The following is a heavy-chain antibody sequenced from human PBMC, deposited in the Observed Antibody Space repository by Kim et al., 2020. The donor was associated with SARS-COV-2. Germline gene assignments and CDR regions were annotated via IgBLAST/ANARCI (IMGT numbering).Heavy chain of an antibody. Sequence: GGSLRLSCAASGFTFSSYAMSWVRQAPGKGLEWVSAISGSGGSTYYADSVKGRFTISRDNSKNTLYLQMNSLRAEDTAVYYCAKEVEPAVAGYDAFGIWGQGKTGTVSS. CDR1: GFTFSSYA. D-gene: IGHD6-19*01. CDR2: ISGSGGST. V-gene: IGHV3-23*01. J-gene: IGHJ3*02. CDR3: AKEVEPAVAGYDAFGI.